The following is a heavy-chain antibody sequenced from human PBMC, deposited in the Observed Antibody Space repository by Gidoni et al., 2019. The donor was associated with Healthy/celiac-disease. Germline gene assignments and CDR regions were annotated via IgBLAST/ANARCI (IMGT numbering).Heavy chain of an antibody. D-gene: IGHD2-2*02. Sequence: QVQLVQSGAEVKKPGASVKVSCKASGYTFTGHYMHWVRQAPGQGLEWMGWINPNSGGTNYAQKFQGRVTMTRDTSISTAYMELSRLRSDDTAVYYCARASGDCSSTSCYIWYFDLWGRGTLVTVSS. J-gene: IGHJ2*01. CDR3: ARASGDCSSTSCYIWYFDL. CDR1: GYTFTGHY. V-gene: IGHV1-2*02. CDR2: INPNSGGT.